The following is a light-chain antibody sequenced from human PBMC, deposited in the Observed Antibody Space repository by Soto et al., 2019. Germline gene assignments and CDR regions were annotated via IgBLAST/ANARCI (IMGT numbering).Light chain of an antibody. CDR1: RNINNL. Sequence: DIQMTQSPSTLSASVGDRVAITCRASRNINNLLAWYQQKPGKAPKLLIYKASSLESGVPSRFSGSGSGTEFTLTISSLQPDDFATYYCQRYCTFPLTFGGGTKVEIK. CDR3: QRYCTFPLT. CDR2: KAS. J-gene: IGKJ4*01. V-gene: IGKV1-5*03.